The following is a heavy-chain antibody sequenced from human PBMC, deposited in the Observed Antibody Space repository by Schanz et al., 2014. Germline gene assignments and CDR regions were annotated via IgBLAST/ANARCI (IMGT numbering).Heavy chain of an antibody. D-gene: IGHD5-12*01. Sequence: VQLVESGGGLVQPGGSLKLSCAASGFTFSASAMHWVRQAPGKGLEWVAIIWYDGNNKKYADSVKGRFTISRDNFKNTLFLQMNSLRAEDTAAYYCAGAVATIRADSFDIWGQGTMVAVSS. V-gene: IGHV3-33*08. J-gene: IGHJ3*02. CDR1: GFTFSASA. CDR2: IWYDGNNK. CDR3: AGAVATIRADSFDI.